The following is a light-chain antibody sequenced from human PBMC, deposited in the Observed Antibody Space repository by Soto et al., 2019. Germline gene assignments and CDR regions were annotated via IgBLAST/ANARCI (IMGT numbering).Light chain of an antibody. Sequence: EIVLTQSPATLSLSPGERATLSCRTSQSVSSSLAWYQHKPGQAPRLLIYDASNGATGIPARFSGSGSGTDFTLTISSLEPEDFTIYYCQQHADWPTFGGGTKVQIK. J-gene: IGKJ4*01. CDR1: QSVSSS. CDR2: DAS. CDR3: QQHADWPT. V-gene: IGKV3-11*01.